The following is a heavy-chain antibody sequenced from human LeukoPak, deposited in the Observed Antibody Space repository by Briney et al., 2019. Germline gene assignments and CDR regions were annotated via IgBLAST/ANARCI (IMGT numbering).Heavy chain of an antibody. V-gene: IGHV1-2*02. J-gene: IGHJ3*02. CDR2: INPNSGGT. D-gene: IGHD4-11*01. Sequence: ASVKVSCKASGYTFTDYYMHWVRQAPGQGLQWMGWINPNSGGTNYAQKFQGRVTMTRDTSINTAYMDLNWLTSDDTAVYYCMRDPRTTKNASDIWGQGTMVTVSS. CDR3: MRDPRTTKNASDI. CDR1: GYTFTDYY.